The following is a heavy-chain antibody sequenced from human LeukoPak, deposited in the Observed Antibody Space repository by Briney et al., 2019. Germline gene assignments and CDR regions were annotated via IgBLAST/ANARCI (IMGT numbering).Heavy chain of an antibody. CDR3: ARDQGGVVVPAATTLTWFDP. CDR2: ISSSSSYI. Sequence: KPGGSLRLSCAASGVTFSGYSMNWVRQAPGKGLEWVSAISSSSSYIYYADSVKGRSTISRDTAKTSLYLQLNTLRAADTAVYYCARDQGGVVVPAATTLTWFDPWGQGTLVTVSS. V-gene: IGHV3-21*01. D-gene: IGHD2-2*01. J-gene: IGHJ5*02. CDR1: GVTFSGYS.